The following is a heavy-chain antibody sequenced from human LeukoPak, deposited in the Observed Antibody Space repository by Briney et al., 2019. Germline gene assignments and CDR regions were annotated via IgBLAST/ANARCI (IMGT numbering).Heavy chain of an antibody. CDR3: AADLPYSNYGPLDY. CDR2: IVVGSGNT. Sequence: GASVKVSCKASGFTFPTSSMQWVRQARGQRLEWIGWIVVGSGNTNYAQKFQERVTITRDTSTSTVYLQLSSLRSEDAAVYFCAADLPYSNYGPLDYWGQGTLVTVSS. J-gene: IGHJ4*02. CDR1: GFTFPTSS. D-gene: IGHD4-11*01. V-gene: IGHV1-58*02.